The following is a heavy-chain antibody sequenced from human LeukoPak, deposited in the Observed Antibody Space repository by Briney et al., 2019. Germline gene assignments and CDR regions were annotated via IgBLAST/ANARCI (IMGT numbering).Heavy chain of an antibody. D-gene: IGHD3-16*01. J-gene: IGHJ4*02. CDR3: TRDGFGPRGYFDY. V-gene: IGHV3-49*02. Sequence: GRFTISRDDSKSIAYLQTNSLKTEDTAVYYCTRDGFGPRGYFDYWGQGTLVTVSS.